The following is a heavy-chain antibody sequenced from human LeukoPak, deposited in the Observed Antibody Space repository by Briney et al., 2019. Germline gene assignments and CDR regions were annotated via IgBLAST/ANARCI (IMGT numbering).Heavy chain of an antibody. CDR1: GYSFTSHG. V-gene: IGHV1-18*01. J-gene: IGHJ4*02. D-gene: IGHD1-1*01. CDR3: ARDVGGNSFDY. Sequence: ASVKVSCKTSGYSFTSHGFSWVRQAPGQGLEWIGFINVASGNTLYAQSLQGRVTITTDTSTATAYMGLGSLISDDTAVYYCARDVGGNSFDYWGQGTLVTVSS. CDR2: INVASGNT.